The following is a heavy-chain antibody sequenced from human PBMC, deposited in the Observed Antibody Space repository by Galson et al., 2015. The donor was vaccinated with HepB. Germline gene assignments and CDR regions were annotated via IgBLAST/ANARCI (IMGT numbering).Heavy chain of an antibody. CDR3: ARMGRPWLGNWYFDL. CDR2: IIPVTDKA. J-gene: IGHJ2*01. V-gene: IGHV1-69*10. CDR1: GGTFSSYG. Sequence: SVTVSCKASGGTFSSYGISWVRQAPGQGLEWMGGIIPVTDKATYAEEFQGRVTITADKSTNTVNMELSSLRSNDTAVFFCARMGRPWLGNWYFDLWGRGTLVTVSS. D-gene: IGHD6-19*01.